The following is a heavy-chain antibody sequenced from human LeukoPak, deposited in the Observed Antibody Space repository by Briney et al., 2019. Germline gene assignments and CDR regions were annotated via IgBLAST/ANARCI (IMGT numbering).Heavy chain of an antibody. J-gene: IGHJ4*02. Sequence: ASVKVSCKASGYTFTSYYMHWVRQAPGQGLEWMGIINPSDGSTSYTQKFQGRVTVTRDTSTSTVYMELSSLRSEGTAVYYCARENPIKSWDYWGQGTLVTVSS. D-gene: IGHD1-14*01. CDR3: ARENPIKSWDY. CDR2: INPSDGST. V-gene: IGHV1-46*01. CDR1: GYTFTSYY.